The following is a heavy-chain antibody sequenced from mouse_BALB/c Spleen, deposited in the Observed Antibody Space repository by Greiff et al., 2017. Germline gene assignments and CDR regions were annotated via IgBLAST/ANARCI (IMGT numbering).Heavy chain of an antibody. CDR1: GYSFTGYF. CDR3: AREGDYYAMDY. CDR2: INPYNGDT. V-gene: IGHV1-20*02. J-gene: IGHJ4*01. Sequence: VQLQQSGPELVKPGASVKISCKASGYSFTGYFMNWVMQSHGKSLEWIGRINPYNGDTFYNQKFKGKATLTVDKSSSTAHMELRSLASEDSAVYYCAREGDYYAMDYWGQGTSVTVSS.